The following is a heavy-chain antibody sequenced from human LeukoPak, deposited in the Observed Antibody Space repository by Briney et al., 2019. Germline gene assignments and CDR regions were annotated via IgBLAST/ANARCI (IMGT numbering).Heavy chain of an antibody. CDR3: ARDAYDSSGPGAFDI. V-gene: IGHV3-53*01. CDR2: IYSGGST. D-gene: IGHD3-22*01. Sequence: PGGSLRLSCAASGFTFSSYWMSWVRQAPGKGLEWVSVIYSGGSTYYADSVKGRFTISRDNSKNTLYLQMNSLRAEDTAVYYCARDAYDSSGPGAFDIWGQGTMVTVSS. J-gene: IGHJ3*02. CDR1: GFTFSSYW.